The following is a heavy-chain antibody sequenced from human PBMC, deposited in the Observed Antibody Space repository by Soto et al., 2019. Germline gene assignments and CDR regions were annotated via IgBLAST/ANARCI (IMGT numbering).Heavy chain of an antibody. V-gene: IGHV4-34*01. CDR2: INHSGST. D-gene: IGHD3-9*01. J-gene: IGHJ5*02. CDR3: ARGRRPYYDILTGFSGTGWFDP. CDR1: GGSFSGYY. Sequence: PSETLSLTCAVYGGSFSGYYWSWIRQPPGKGLEWIGEINHSGSTNYNPSLKSRVTISVDTSKNQFSLKLSSVTAADTAVYYCARGRRPYYDILTGFSGTGWFDPWGQGTLVTVSS.